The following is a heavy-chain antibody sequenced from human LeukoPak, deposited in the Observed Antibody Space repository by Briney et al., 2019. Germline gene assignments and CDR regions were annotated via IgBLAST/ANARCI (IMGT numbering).Heavy chain of an antibody. D-gene: IGHD2/OR15-2a*01. V-gene: IGHV3-23*01. CDR3: ASRPPEETYFALFDY. J-gene: IGHJ4*02. Sequence: GGSLRLSCVASGLTFSSHAMTWVRQTPGKGLEWVAGITGSGGNVYHAESVRGRFTISRDNSKNTLYLQMNNLRAEDTATYYCASRPPEETYFALFDYWGQGTLVTVSS. CDR1: GLTFSSHA. CDR2: ITGSGGNV.